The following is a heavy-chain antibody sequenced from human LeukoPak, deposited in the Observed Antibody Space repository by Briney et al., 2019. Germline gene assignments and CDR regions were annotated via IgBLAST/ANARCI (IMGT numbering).Heavy chain of an antibody. D-gene: IGHD3-22*01. V-gene: IGHV1-69*13. CDR2: IIPIFGTA. CDR1: RGTFSSYA. Sequence: SVKVSCKASRGTFSSYAISWVRQAPGQGLEWMGGIIPIFGTANYAQKFQGRVTITADESTSTAYMELSSLRSEDTAVYYCARVIMDYYDSSGYYRGYYFDYWGQGTLVTVSS. CDR3: ARVIMDYYDSSGYYRGYYFDY. J-gene: IGHJ4*02.